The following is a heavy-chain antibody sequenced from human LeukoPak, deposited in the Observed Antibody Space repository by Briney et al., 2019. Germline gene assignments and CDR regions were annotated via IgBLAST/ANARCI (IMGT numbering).Heavy chain of an antibody. J-gene: IGHJ2*01. CDR2: VYYSGST. Sequence: SETLSLTCTVSGGSITSSSYHWGWLRQPHGKGRQSYRNVYYSGSTYDNPSVKSQVAISVDTSKNQCSLKLSSLTAADTAVYDCARGVTLIVVVIHDWYFDLWGRGTLVTVSS. V-gene: IGHV4-39*01. D-gene: IGHD3-22*01. CDR1: GGSITSSSYH. CDR3: ARGVTLIVVVIHDWYFDL.